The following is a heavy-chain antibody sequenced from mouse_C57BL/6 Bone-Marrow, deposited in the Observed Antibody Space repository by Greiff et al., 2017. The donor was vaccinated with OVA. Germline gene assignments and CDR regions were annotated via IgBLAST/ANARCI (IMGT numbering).Heavy chain of an antibody. J-gene: IGHJ4*01. D-gene: IGHD2-3*01. CDR3: ARGGFYDGYSPYAMDD. CDR1: GYTFTSYW. Sequence: QVQLQQPGTELVKPGASVKLSCKASGYTFTSYWMHWVKQRPGQGLEWIGNINPSNGGPNYNEKFKSKATLTVDKSSSTAYMQLSSLTSEDSAVYYCARGGFYDGYSPYAMDDWGQGTSVTVSS. CDR2: INPSNGGP. V-gene: IGHV1-53*01.